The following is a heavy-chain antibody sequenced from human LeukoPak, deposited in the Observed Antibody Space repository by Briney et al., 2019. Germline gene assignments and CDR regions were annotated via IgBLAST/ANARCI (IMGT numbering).Heavy chain of an antibody. CDR1: GGTFSSYA. D-gene: IGHD3-22*01. V-gene: IGHV1-69*05. CDR2: IIPIFGTA. CDR3: ARPSRYYYDSSGYYSHDAFDI. J-gene: IGHJ3*02. Sequence: ASVKVSCKASGGTFSSYAISWVRQAPGQGLEWMGGIIPIFGTANYAQKFQGRVTITTDESTSTAYMELNSLRSEDTAVYYCARPSRYYYDSSGYYSHDAFDIWGQGTMVTVSS.